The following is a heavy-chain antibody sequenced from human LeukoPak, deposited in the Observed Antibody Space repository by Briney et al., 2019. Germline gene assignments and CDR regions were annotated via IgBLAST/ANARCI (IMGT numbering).Heavy chain of an antibody. Sequence: GGSLRLSCAASGFTFSSYSMNWVRQAPGKGLEWVSSISSSSSYIYYADSVKGRFTISRDNAKNSLYLQMNSLRAEDTAVYNCAREDRRTFDMWGQGTMVTVSS. CDR1: GFTFSSYS. V-gene: IGHV3-21*01. J-gene: IGHJ3*02. CDR3: AREDRRTFDM. CDR2: ISSSSSYI. D-gene: IGHD2-15*01.